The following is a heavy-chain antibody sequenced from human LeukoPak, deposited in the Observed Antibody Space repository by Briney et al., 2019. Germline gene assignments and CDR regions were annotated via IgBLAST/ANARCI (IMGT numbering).Heavy chain of an antibody. J-gene: IGHJ4*02. D-gene: IGHD3-10*01. V-gene: IGHV4-34*01. CDR3: ARIRQKTDYYYGSGSYRYYFDY. CDR2: INHSGST. CDR1: GGSFSGYY. Sequence: SETLSLTCAVYGGSFSGYYWSWIRQPPGKGLEWIGEINHSGSTNYNPSLKSRVTISVDTSKNQFSLKLSSVTAADTAVYYCARIRQKTDYYYGSGSYRYYFDYWGQGTLVTVSS.